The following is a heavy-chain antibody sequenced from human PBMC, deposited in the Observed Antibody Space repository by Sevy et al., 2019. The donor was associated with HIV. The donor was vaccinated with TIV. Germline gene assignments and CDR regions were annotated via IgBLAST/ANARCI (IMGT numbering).Heavy chain of an antibody. CDR1: GFTFSDYY. J-gene: IGHJ6*02. V-gene: IGHV3-11*01. CDR2: ISGSDSTI. D-gene: IGHD4-17*01. CDR3: ARDHVKDGDLGDYYYYAMDV. Sequence: WGSLRLSCAASGFTFSDYYMSWIRQAPGKGLEWISYISGSDSTIYYADSVKGRFTISRDNAKNSLYLQMNSLRAEDTAVYYCARDHVKDGDLGDYYYYAMDVWGQGTTVTVSS.